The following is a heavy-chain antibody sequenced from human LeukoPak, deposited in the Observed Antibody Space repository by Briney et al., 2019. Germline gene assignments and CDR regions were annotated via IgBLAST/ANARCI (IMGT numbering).Heavy chain of an antibody. D-gene: IGHD5-24*01. J-gene: IGHJ3*02. Sequence: SETLSLTCTVPGGSISSYYWSWIRQPPGKGLEWIGYIYYSGSTSYNPSLRSRVTISVDTSKNQFSLKLYPVTAADTAVYYCARAGTLQSNPSAFDIWGQGTMVTVSS. CDR1: GGSISSYY. V-gene: IGHV4-59*01. CDR2: IYYSGST. CDR3: ARAGTLQSNPSAFDI.